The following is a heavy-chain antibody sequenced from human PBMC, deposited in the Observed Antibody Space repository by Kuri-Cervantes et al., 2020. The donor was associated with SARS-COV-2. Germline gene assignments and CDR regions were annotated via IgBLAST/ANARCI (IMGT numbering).Heavy chain of an antibody. CDR2: IKQDGSEK. Sequence: GGSLRLSCAASGFTFSSYWMSWVRQAPGKGLEWVANIKQDGSEKYYVDSVKGRFTISRDNAKDSLYLQMNSLRAEDTAVYYCARGGVVVVPAASHYWGQGTLVTVSS. CDR1: GFTFSSYW. CDR3: ARGGVVVVPAASHY. J-gene: IGHJ4*02. V-gene: IGHV3-7*01. D-gene: IGHD2-2*01.